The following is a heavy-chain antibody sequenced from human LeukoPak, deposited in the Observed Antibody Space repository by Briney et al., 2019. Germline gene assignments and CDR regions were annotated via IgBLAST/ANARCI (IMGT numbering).Heavy chain of an antibody. CDR1: GFTFSSYW. D-gene: IGHD3-22*01. Sequence: GGSLRLSCAASGFTFSSYWMSWVRQAPGKGLEWVANIKQDGSEKYYVDSVKGRFTISRDNAKNSLYLQMNSLRAEDTAVYYCARDPQAIVVVITTGGDAFDIWGQGTMVTVSS. V-gene: IGHV3-7*01. CDR2: IKQDGSEK. CDR3: ARDPQAIVVVITTGGDAFDI. J-gene: IGHJ3*02.